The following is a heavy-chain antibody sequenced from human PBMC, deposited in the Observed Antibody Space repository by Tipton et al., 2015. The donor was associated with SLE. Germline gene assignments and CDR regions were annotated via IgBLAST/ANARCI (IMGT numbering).Heavy chain of an antibody. J-gene: IGHJ4*02. D-gene: IGHD1-26*01. CDR1: GGSFGGYY. CDR2: INHSGST. Sequence: TLSLTCAVYGGSFGGYYWSWIRQPPGKGLEWIGEINHSGSTNYNPSLKSRLTISVDRTKNQFSLKLSSVTAADTAVYYCARQGVDSGRYDDSWGQGTLVTVS. V-gene: IGHV4-34*01. CDR3: ARQGVDSGRYDDS.